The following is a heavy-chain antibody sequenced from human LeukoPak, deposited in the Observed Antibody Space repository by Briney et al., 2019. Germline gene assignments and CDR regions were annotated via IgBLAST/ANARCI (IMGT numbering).Heavy chain of an antibody. D-gene: IGHD4-17*01. J-gene: IGHJ6*02. CDR3: ARGGTVTLYYYYGMYV. CDR1: GFSISSGGYS. CDR2: IYHSGST. Sequence: SETLSLTCAVSGFSISSGGYSWSWVRQPPGKGLEWIGYIYHSGSTYYNPSLNSRVTISVDRSKNQFSLKLSSVTAADTAVYYCARGGTVTLYYYYGMYVWGQGTTVTVSS. V-gene: IGHV4-30-2*01.